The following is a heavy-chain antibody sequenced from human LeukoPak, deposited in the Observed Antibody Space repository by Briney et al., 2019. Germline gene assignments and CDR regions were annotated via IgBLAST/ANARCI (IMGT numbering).Heavy chain of an antibody. V-gene: IGHV4-30-2*01. Sequence: PSETLSLTCTVSGGSISSGGYYWSWIRQPPGKGLEWIGYIYRSGSTYYNPSLKSRVTISVDRSKNQFSLKLSSVTAADTAVYYCARVRIAAAGTSIWGQGTLVTVSS. CDR2: IYRSGST. CDR3: ARVRIAAAGTSI. J-gene: IGHJ4*02. D-gene: IGHD6-13*01. CDR1: GGSISSGGYY.